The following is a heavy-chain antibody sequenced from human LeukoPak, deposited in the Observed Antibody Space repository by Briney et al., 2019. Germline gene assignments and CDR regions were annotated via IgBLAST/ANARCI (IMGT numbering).Heavy chain of an antibody. CDR2: INPSGGST. CDR1: GYTFTSYY. Sequence: ASVKVSCKASGYTFTSYYMHWVRQAPGQGLEWMGIINPSGGSTSYAQKFQGRDTMTRDTSTSTVYMELSSLRSEDTAVYYCARGPRGSGSRRFNWFDPWGQGTLVTVSS. D-gene: IGHD3-10*01. CDR3: ARGPRGSGSRRFNWFDP. J-gene: IGHJ5*02. V-gene: IGHV1-46*01.